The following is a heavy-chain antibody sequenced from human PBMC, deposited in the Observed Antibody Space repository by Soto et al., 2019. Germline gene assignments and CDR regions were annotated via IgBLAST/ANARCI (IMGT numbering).Heavy chain of an antibody. J-gene: IGHJ6*02. CDR3: VRVPQNYYYYLTDV. V-gene: IGHV5-51*01. CDR1: GYIFGTYW. Sequence: GESLKISCKSSGYIFGTYWIGWVRQVSGKGLEWMGIIYPDDSDTRYSPSFQGQVTISADKSISTAYLHWSSLKASDTATYYCVRVPQNYYYYLTDVWGQGTSVTVSS. CDR2: IYPDDSDT.